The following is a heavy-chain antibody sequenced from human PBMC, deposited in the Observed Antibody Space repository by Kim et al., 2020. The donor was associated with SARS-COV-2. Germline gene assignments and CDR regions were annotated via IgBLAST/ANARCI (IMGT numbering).Heavy chain of an antibody. V-gene: IGHV4-31*02. D-gene: IGHD3-10*01. CDR3: ARAVVRGVIRH. CDR2: T. Sequence: TYYNPSLKSRVTISVDTSKNQFSLKLSSVTAADTAVYYCARAVVRGVIRHWGQGTLVTVSS. J-gene: IGHJ1*01.